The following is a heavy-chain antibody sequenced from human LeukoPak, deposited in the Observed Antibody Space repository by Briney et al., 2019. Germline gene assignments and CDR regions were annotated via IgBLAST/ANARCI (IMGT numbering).Heavy chain of an antibody. CDR3: ARESGSYFFDY. V-gene: IGHV3-7*01. J-gene: IGHJ4*02. Sequence: GGSLRLSCAASGFTFSSYWISWVRQAPGKRLEWVANIKQDGSEKYYVDSVKGRFTISRDNAKNSLYLQMNSLRAEDTAVYYCARESGSYFFDYWGQGTLVTVSS. D-gene: IGHD3-10*01. CDR1: GFTFSSYW. CDR2: IKQDGSEK.